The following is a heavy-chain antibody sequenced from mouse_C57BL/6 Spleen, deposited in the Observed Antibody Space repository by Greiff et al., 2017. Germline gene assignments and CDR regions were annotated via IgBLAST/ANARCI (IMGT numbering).Heavy chain of an antibody. V-gene: IGHV7-3*01. J-gene: IGHJ1*03. CDR1: GFTFTDYY. CDR2: IRNKANGYTT. Sequence: EVQLVESGGGLVQPGGSLSLSCAASGFTFTDYYMSWVRQPPGKALEWLGFIRNKANGYTTEYSASVKGRFTISRDNSQSILYLQMNALRAEDSATYYCARYFGDYEDWYFDVWGTGTTVTVSS. CDR3: ARYFGDYEDWYFDV. D-gene: IGHD2-4*01.